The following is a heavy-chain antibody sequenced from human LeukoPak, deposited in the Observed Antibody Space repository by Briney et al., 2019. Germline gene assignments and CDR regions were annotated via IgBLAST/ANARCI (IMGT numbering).Heavy chain of an antibody. CDR2: INPSGGSS. D-gene: IGHD3-22*01. Sequence: ASVTVSCKASGYTFTGYYMRWVRQAPGQGLEWMGIINPSGGSSSYAQKFQGRVTMTRDTSTSTVYMELSSLRSEDTAVYYCAKDCVPTQNYYDSSGYHYDYWGQGTLVTVSS. CDR1: GYTFTGYY. V-gene: IGHV1-46*01. CDR3: AKDCVPTQNYYDSSGYHYDY. J-gene: IGHJ4*02.